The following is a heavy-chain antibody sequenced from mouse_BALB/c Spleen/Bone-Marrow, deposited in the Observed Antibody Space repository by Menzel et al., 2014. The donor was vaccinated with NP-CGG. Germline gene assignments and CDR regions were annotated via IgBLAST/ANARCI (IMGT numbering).Heavy chain of an antibody. CDR2: IRNKAYGYTT. D-gene: IGHD1-1*01. CDR1: GFTFTDYY. V-gene: IGHV7-3*02. CDR3: ARDMGGLLFDS. Sequence: EVQVVESGGGLVQPGGSPRLSCATSGFTFTDYYMNWVRQPPGKALEWLAFIRNKAYGYTTEYSASVKGRFTISRDNSQNILYLQMNTLRAEDSATYYCARDMGGLLFDSWGQGTTLSVSS. J-gene: IGHJ2*01.